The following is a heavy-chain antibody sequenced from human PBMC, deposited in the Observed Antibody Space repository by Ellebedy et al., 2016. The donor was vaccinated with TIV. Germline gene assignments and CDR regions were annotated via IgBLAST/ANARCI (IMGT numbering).Heavy chain of an antibody. CDR3: AKEEGPAFSRGRYFFDS. D-gene: IGHD2-2*01. CDR1: GFTFSRYP. Sequence: GESLKIPCAASGFTFSRYPMHWVRQAPGKGLEWVAIISYDGTNKNYADFVKGRLTVSRDNPKNTLYLHWNSLRAEDTAVYYCAKEEGPAFSRGRYFFDSWGQGALVTVSS. CDR2: ISYDGTNK. V-gene: IGHV3-30*04. J-gene: IGHJ4*02.